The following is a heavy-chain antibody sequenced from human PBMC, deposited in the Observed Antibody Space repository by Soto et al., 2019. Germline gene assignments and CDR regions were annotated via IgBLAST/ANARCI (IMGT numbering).Heavy chain of an antibody. Sequence: ASVKVSCKASGYTFTGYYMHWVRRAPGQGLEWMGWINPNSGGTNYAQKFQGRVTMTRDTSISTAYMELSRLRSDDTAVYYCARDRVMITFGGVIVGWFDPWGQGTLVTVSS. CDR1: GYTFTGYY. J-gene: IGHJ5*02. D-gene: IGHD3-16*02. CDR3: ARDRVMITFGGVIVGWFDP. V-gene: IGHV1-2*02. CDR2: INPNSGGT.